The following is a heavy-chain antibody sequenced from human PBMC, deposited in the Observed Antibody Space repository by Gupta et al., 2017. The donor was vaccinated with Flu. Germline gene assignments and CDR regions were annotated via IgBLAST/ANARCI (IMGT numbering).Heavy chain of an antibody. CDR3: ARGPNLDT. Sequence: EEQLVESGGGLVQPGGSLRLSCADSGFTVSANDISWVRQAPGKGLEWVSLINAGGGTSYTASVKGRFTISRQISNNMVFLQMNNLGAEDTGVYYCARGPNLDTWGQGTMVTVSS. J-gene: IGHJ3*02. CDR2: INAGGGT. CDR1: GFTVSAND. V-gene: IGHV3-53*04.